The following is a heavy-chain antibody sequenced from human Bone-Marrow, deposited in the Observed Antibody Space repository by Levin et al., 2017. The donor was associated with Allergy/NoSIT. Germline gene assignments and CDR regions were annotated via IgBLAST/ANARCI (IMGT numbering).Heavy chain of an antibody. D-gene: IGHD7-27*01. J-gene: IGHJ4*02. V-gene: IGHV5-51*01. Sequence: GGSLRLSCKISGSTFTSYWLGWVRQKPGKGLEWVGIIFPGDSDTRYSLSFQGQVSISADKSINTAYLQWRSLKASDTATYYCARRTGDPKIPLGLWGQGTLVTVS. CDR1: GSTFTSYW. CDR2: IFPGDSDT. CDR3: ARRTGDPKIPLGL.